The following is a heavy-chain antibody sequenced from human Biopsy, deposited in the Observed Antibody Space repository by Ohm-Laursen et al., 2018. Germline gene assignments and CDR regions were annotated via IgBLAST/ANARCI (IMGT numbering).Heavy chain of an antibody. V-gene: IGHV1-2*02. CDR2: INPKSGGT. CDR3: AKDCGLGGDRDY. CDR1: GYTFTNYY. D-gene: IGHD2-21*01. J-gene: IGHJ4*02. Sequence: SSVKVSCKPSGYTFTNYYIHWVRQAPGQGPEWMGWINPKSGGTKYAQKFQGRVTMTRDTSIDTVHMELSRLTSDDTALYYCAKDCGLGGDRDYWGQGTLVTVSS.